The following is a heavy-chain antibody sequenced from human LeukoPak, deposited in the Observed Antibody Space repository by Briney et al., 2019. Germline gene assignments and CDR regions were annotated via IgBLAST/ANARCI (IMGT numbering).Heavy chain of an antibody. Sequence: PSETLSLTCTVSGGSVSSGSYYWSWIRQPPGKGLEWIGYIYYSGSTNYNPSLKSRVTISVDTSKSQFSLKLSSVTAADTAVYYCARDEGYCSGGSCYSEAFDIWGQGTMVTVSS. CDR2: IYYSGST. V-gene: IGHV4-61*01. J-gene: IGHJ3*02. D-gene: IGHD2-15*01. CDR3: ARDEGYCSGGSCYSEAFDI. CDR1: GGSVSSGSYY.